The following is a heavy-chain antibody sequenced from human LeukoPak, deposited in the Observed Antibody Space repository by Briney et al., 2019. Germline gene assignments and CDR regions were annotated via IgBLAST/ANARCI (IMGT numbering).Heavy chain of an antibody. D-gene: IGHD2-2*01. J-gene: IGHJ4*02. V-gene: IGHV4-31*03. Sequence: PSETLSLTCTVSGGSISSGGYYWSWIRQHPGKGLEWIGYIYYSGSTYYNPSLKSRVTISVDTSKNQFSLKLSSVTAADTAVYYCARGAEGYCSSTSCYSIPGFDYWGQGTLVTVSS. CDR3: ARGAEGYCSSTSCYSIPGFDY. CDR2: IYYSGST. CDR1: GGSISSGGYY.